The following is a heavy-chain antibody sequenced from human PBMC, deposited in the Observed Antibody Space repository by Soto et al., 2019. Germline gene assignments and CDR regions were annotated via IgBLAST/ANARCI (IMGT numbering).Heavy chain of an antibody. CDR3: ATTSDFWSGYYTQWALDY. CDR1: GYTLTELS. Sequence: ASVKVSCKVSGYTLTELSMHWVRQAPGKGLEWMGGFDPEDGETIYAQKFQGRVTMTEDTSTDTAYMELSSLRSEDTAVYYCATTSDFWSGYYTQWALDYWGQGTLGTVSS. CDR2: FDPEDGET. J-gene: IGHJ4*02. V-gene: IGHV1-24*01. D-gene: IGHD3-3*01.